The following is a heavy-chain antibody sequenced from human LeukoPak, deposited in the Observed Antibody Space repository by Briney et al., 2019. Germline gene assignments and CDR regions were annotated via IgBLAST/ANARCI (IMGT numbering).Heavy chain of an antibody. D-gene: IGHD2-8*02. J-gene: IGHJ3*02. CDR2: IYGGGTT. V-gene: IGHV3-53*01. Sequence: GGSLRLSCAVSGFTVSTNYVSWVRQAPGKGLEWVSVIYGGGTTYYADSVKGRFTISRDNSKNTLYLQMNSLRAEDTAVYYCAREDPGHWSRRAFDIWGQRTMVTVSS. CDR1: GFTVSTNY. CDR3: AREDPGHWSRRAFDI.